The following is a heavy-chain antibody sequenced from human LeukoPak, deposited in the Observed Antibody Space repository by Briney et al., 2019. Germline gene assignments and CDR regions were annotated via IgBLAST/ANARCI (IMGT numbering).Heavy chain of an antibody. Sequence: SSETLSLTCALSGGSISSNDWWSWVRQPPGKGLEWIGEIHHSGSTNYNSSLKSRVIISVDKSKNQFSLKLSSVTAADTAVYYCASGVGSGWPQGYWGQGTLVTVSS. J-gene: IGHJ4*02. D-gene: IGHD6-19*01. V-gene: IGHV4-4*02. CDR1: GGSISSNDW. CDR3: ASGVGSGWPQGY. CDR2: IHHSGST.